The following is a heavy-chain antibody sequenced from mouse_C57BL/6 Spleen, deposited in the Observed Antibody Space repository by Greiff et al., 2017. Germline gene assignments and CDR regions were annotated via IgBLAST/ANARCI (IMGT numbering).Heavy chain of an antibody. D-gene: IGHD1-1*01. J-gene: IGHJ3*01. CDR2: IDPSDSYT. CDR1: GYTFTSYW. V-gene: IGHV1-69*01. CDR3: ARPITTVVDLGFAY. Sequence: QVQLQQPGAELVMPGASVKLSCKASGYTFTSYWMHWVKQRPGQGLEWIGEIDPSDSYTNYNQKFKGKSTLTVDKSSSTAYMQLSSLTSEDSAVYYCARPITTVVDLGFAYWGQGTLVTVSA.